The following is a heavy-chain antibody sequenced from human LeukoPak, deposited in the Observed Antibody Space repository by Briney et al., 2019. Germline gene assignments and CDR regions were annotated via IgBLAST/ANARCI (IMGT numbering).Heavy chain of an antibody. D-gene: IGHD6-13*01. J-gene: IGHJ4*02. CDR2: IGPTGTDR. CDR3: ATDTIGSHYDY. CDR1: GFTFSSCG. Sequence: PGGSLRLSCAASGFTFSSCGFNWVRQAPGKGLEWVSSIGPTGTDRYYADSVRGRFTISRDNAKNSMYLQMDSLRDEDTAVYYCATDTIGSHYDYWGQGTLLTVSS. V-gene: IGHV3-21*01.